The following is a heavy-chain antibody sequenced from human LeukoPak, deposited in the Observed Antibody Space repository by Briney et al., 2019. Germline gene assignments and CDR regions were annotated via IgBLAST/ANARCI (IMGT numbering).Heavy chain of an antibody. CDR2: INHSGST. Sequence: PSETLSLTCAVYGGSFSGYYWSWIRQPPGKGLEWIGEINHSGSTNYNPSLKSRVTISVDTSKNQFSLKLSSVTAADTAVYYCASGSYSGTNWFDPWGQGTLVPSPQ. D-gene: IGHD1-26*01. V-gene: IGHV4-34*01. CDR1: GGSFSGYY. CDR3: ASGSYSGTNWFDP. J-gene: IGHJ5*02.